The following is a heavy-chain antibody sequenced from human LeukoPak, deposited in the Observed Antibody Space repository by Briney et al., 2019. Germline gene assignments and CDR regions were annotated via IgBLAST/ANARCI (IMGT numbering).Heavy chain of an antibody. Sequence: GGSPRLSCAASGFTFDDYAIHWVRQAPGKGLEWVSLISGDGSSIYYADSAKGRFAISRDNSKNSLSLQMNSLRTEDTALYYCARDAKPSSSWYSWFDPWGQGTLVTVSS. CDR2: ISGDGSSI. CDR3: ARDAKPSSSWYSWFDP. V-gene: IGHV3-43*02. D-gene: IGHD6-13*01. J-gene: IGHJ5*02. CDR1: GFTFDDYA.